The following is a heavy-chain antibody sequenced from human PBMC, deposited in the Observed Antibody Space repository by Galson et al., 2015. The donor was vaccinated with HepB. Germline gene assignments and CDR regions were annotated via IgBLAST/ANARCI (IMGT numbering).Heavy chain of an antibody. D-gene: IGHD4-11*01. V-gene: IGHV4-34*03. J-gene: IGHJ4*02. Sequence: ETLSLTCAVYGGSFSGYYWSWIRQPPGKGLEWIGEINHSGSTNYNPSLKSRVTISVDTSKNQFSLKLSSVTAADTAVYYCQMTTVTKGDYWGQGTLVTVSS. CDR3: QMTTVTKGDY. CDR2: INHSGST. CDR1: GGSFSGYY.